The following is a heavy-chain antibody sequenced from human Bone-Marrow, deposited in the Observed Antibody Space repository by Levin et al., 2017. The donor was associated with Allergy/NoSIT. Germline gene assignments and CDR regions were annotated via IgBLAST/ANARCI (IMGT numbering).Heavy chain of an antibody. J-gene: IGHJ4*02. CDR2: IYYSGST. CDR3: ARERGSDSYGQFDY. D-gene: IGHD5-18*01. CDR1: GGSISSYY. Sequence: SQTLSLTCTVSGGSISSYYWSWIRQPPGKGLEWIGYIYYSGSTNYNPSLKSRVTISVDTSKNQFSLKLSSVTAADTAVYYCARERGSDSYGQFDYWGQGTLVTVSS. V-gene: IGHV4-59*01.